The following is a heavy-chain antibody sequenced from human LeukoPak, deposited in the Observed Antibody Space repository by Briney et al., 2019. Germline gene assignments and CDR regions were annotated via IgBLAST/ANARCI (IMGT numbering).Heavy chain of an antibody. CDR3: ARVVGATYYFDY. D-gene: IGHD1-26*01. Sequence: GGSLRLSCAASGFTFSIYAMHWVRQAPGKGLEWVAVISYDGSNKYYADSVKGRFTISRDNSKNTLYLQMNSLRAEDTAVYYCARVVGATYYFDYWGQGTLVTVSS. J-gene: IGHJ4*02. CDR1: GFTFSIYA. CDR2: ISYDGSNK. V-gene: IGHV3-30-3*01.